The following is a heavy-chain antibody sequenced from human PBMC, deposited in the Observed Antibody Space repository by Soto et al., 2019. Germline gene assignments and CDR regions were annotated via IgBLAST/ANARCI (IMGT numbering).Heavy chain of an antibody. V-gene: IGHV3-23*01. D-gene: IGHD2-2*01. CDR3: SKDVGYCSSTSCFLFDY. CDR2: ISGSGGST. J-gene: IGHJ4*02. Sequence: GGSLRLSCAASGFTFSSYAMNWVRQAPGKGLEWVSAISGSGGSTSYADSVKGRFTISRDNSKNTLYLQMNSRRAEDTAVYYCSKDVGYCSSTSCFLFDYWGQGTLVTVSS. CDR1: GFTFSSYA.